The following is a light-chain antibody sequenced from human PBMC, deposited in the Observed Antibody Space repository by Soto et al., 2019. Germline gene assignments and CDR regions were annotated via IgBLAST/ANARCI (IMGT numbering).Light chain of an antibody. CDR2: GAS. J-gene: IGKJ2*01. CDR3: QQYGNSPRT. V-gene: IGKV3-20*01. Sequence: EVVLTQSQATLSLSPGYGXTLXCRASQSVSSSYLAWYQQKPGQPPRLLIYGASRRATGIPDRFSGIGSGTDFTLTISRLEPEDFAVYFCQQYGNSPRTFGQGTKVDIK. CDR1: QSVSSSY.